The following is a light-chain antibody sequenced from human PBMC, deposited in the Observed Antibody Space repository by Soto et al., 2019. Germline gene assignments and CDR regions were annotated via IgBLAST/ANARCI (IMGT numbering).Light chain of an antibody. Sequence: EIVLTQSPGTLSLSPGERATLSCRTSQSVSSSFLGWYQQKPGQAPRVIIYGASNRATGIPDRFRGSGSGKDFTLTISRLEPEDFAVYYCQQYGSSHLITFGQGTRLEIK. V-gene: IGKV3-20*01. J-gene: IGKJ5*01. CDR3: QQYGSSHLIT. CDR1: QSVSSSF. CDR2: GAS.